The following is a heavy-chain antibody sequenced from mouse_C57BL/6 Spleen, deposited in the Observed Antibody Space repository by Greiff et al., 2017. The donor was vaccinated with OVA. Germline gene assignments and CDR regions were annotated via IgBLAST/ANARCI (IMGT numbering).Heavy chain of an antibody. J-gene: IGHJ1*03. CDR1: GFSLSTSGMG. D-gene: IGHD2-4*01. V-gene: IGHV8-12*01. CDR2: IYWDDDK. CDR3: ARSIYYDYDGWYFDV. Sequence: QVTLKESGPGILQSSQTLSLTCSFSGFSLSTSGMGVSWIRQPSGKGLEWLAHIYWDDDKRYNPSLKSRLTISKDTSINQVFLKITSVDTADTATYYCARSIYYDYDGWYFDVWGTGTTVTVSS.